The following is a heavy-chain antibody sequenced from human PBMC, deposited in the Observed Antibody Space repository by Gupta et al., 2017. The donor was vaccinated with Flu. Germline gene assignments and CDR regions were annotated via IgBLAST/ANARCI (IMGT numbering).Heavy chain of an antibody. CDR2: INPNSGGT. D-gene: IGHD3-10*01. CDR3: ASHYGSGSYYFFEPYYYYGMDV. V-gene: IGHV1-2*02. Sequence: QVQLVQSGAEVKKPGASVKVSCKASGYTFTGYYMHWVRQAPGQGLEWMGWINPNSGGTNYAQKFQGRVTMTRDTSISTAYMELSRLRSDDTAVYYCASHYGSGSYYFFEPYYYYGMDVWGQGTTVTVSS. CDR1: GYTFTGYY. J-gene: IGHJ6*02.